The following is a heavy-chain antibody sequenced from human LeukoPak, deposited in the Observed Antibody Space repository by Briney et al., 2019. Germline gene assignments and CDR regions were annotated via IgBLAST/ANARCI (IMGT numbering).Heavy chain of an antibody. J-gene: IGHJ4*02. Sequence: SETLSLTCSVSGGSMSSYYWSWIRQSPGKGLEWIGYIYHGGSTNYNPSLKSRVTISVDTSKNQFSLKLSSVTAADTAVCYCARLPPRVTMVRGVRTHLDYWGQGTLVTVSS. CDR1: GGSMSSYY. V-gene: IGHV4-59*12. D-gene: IGHD3-10*01. CDR3: ARLPPRVTMVRGVRTHLDY. CDR2: IYHGGST.